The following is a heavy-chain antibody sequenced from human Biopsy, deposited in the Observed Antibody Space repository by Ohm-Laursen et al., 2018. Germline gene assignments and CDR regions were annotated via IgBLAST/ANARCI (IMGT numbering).Heavy chain of an antibody. D-gene: IGHD1-26*01. J-gene: IGHJ3*02. CDR1: GGSISGHF. CDR2: IYSNGNT. Sequence: GTLSLTCTVSGGSISGHFWSWVRQPAGKGLEWIGRIYSNGNTNYNPSLRSRVSMSVDTSKNHFSLNLTSVTAADTAVYYCARDEGLLRAFDIWGQGTLGTVSS. V-gene: IGHV4-4*07. CDR3: ARDEGLLRAFDI.